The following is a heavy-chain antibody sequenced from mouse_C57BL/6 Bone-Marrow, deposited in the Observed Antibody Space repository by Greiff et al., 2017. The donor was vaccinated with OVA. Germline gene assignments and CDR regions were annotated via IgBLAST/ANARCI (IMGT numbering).Heavy chain of an antibody. D-gene: IGHD2-4*01. J-gene: IGHJ3*01. Sequence: QVQLQQPGAELVKPGASVKLSCTASGYTFTSYWMHWVKQRPGQGLEWIGMIHTNSGSTNYNEKFKRKATLTVDKYSRKAYMQLSSLTSEDSSVYYCARKDYASWFAYWGQGTLVTVSA. V-gene: IGHV1-64*01. CDR1: GYTFTSYW. CDR2: IHTNSGST. CDR3: ARKDYASWFAY.